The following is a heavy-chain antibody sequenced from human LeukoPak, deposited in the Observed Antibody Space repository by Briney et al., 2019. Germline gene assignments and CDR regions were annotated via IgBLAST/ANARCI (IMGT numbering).Heavy chain of an antibody. Sequence: PGGSLRLSCSASGFTFSSSAMHWVRQAPGKGLEYVSSITTNGGSTYYADSVKGRFTTSRDNSKNTLYLQMSSLRAEDTAVYYCVKDSYGMDVWGQGTTVTVSS. J-gene: IGHJ6*02. CDR1: GFTFSSSA. V-gene: IGHV3-64D*09. CDR2: ITTNGGST. CDR3: VKDSYGMDV.